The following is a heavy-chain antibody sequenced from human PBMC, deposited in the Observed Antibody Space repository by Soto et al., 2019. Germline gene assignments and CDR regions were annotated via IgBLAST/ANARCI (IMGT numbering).Heavy chain of an antibody. CDR3: ARDSNWNDVLVAFDI. J-gene: IGHJ3*02. CDR1: GYTFTSYG. Sequence: ASVKVSCKASGYTFTSYGISWVRQAPGQGLEWMGWISAYNGNTNYAQKLQGRVSMTTDTSTSTAYMELRSLRSDDTAVYYCARDSNWNDVLVAFDIWGQGTMVTVSS. V-gene: IGHV1-18*01. D-gene: IGHD1-1*01. CDR2: ISAYNGNT.